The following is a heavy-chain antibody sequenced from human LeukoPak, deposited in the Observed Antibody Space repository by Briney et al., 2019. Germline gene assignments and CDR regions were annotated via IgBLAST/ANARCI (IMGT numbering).Heavy chain of an antibody. CDR3: ARDAISGYCTNGVCYDAFDI. CDR2: IYYSGST. V-gene: IGHV4-39*07. J-gene: IGHJ3*02. CDR1: GGSISSSSYY. D-gene: IGHD2-8*01. Sequence: SETLSPTCTVSGGSISSSSYYWGWIRQPPGKGLEWIGSIYYSGSTYYNPSLKSRVTISVDTSKNQFSLKLSSVTAADTAVYYCARDAISGYCTNGVCYDAFDIWGQGTMVTVSS.